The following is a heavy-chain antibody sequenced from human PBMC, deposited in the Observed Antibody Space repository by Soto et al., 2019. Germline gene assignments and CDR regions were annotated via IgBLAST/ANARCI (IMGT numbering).Heavy chain of an antibody. CDR1: GFTFSSYA. Sequence: GGSLRLSCAASGFTFSSYAMNWVRQAPGKGPEWVSSVSGGGGTIYYADSVKGRFTISRDNSKNTLFLQMNSLTDEDTAVYYCAKDRTSTSPFYFDHWGQGTLVIVSS. CDR2: VSGGGGTI. CDR3: AKDRTSTSPFYFDH. V-gene: IGHV3-23*01. J-gene: IGHJ4*02.